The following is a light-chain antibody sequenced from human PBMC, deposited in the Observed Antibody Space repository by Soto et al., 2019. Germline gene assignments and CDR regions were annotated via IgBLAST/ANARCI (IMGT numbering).Light chain of an antibody. Sequence: ENVLTQSPGTLSLSPGERATLSCRASQSVGSNYLAWYQQKPGQAPGLLIYRASSRATGIPDRFSGSGSGTDFTLTISRLKPEDFALYYCQQYVSSPLTFGGGTKVESK. CDR3: QQYVSSPLT. V-gene: IGKV3-20*01. J-gene: IGKJ4*01. CDR1: QSVGSNY. CDR2: RAS.